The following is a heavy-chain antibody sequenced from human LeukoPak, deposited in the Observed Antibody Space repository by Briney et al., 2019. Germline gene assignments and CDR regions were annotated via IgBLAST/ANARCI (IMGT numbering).Heavy chain of an antibody. D-gene: IGHD4-17*01. CDR2: ISSSSSYI. J-gene: IGHJ4*02. Sequence: GGSLRLSCAASGFTFSTYNMNWVRQAPGKGLEWVSSISSSSSYIYYADSVKGRFTISRDNAKNSLFLQMNSLRAEDTAVYYCAREERSSVTHIDNWGQGTLVTVSS. CDR1: GFTFSTYN. CDR3: AREERSSVTHIDN. V-gene: IGHV3-21*01.